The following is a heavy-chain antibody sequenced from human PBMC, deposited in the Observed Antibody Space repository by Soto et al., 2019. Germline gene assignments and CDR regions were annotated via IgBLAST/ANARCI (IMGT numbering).Heavy chain of an antibody. CDR1: GCTFSSYA. CDR2: ISYDGSNK. D-gene: IGHD6-13*01. J-gene: IGHJ4*02. V-gene: IGHV3-30-3*01. CDR3: ARTVLAPTQYYFDY. Sequence: AGVSLRLSCAAAGCTFSSYAMHWVRQAPGKGLEWVAVISYDGSNKYYADSVKGRFTISRDNSKNTLYLQMNSLRAEDTAVYYCARTVLAPTQYYFDYWGQGTLVTVSS.